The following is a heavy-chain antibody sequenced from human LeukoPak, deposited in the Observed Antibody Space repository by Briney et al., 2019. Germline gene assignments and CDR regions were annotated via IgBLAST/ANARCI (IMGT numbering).Heavy chain of an antibody. CDR2: IYYSGST. D-gene: IGHD2-2*01. V-gene: IGHV4-39*01. J-gene: IGHJ5*02. CDR1: GGSISSSSYY. Sequence: PSETLSLTCTVSGGSISSSSYYWGWIRQPPGKGLEWIGSIYYSGSTYYNPSLKSRVTISVDTSKNQFSLKLSSVTAADTAVYYCARHRSDFVVVPAAWGWFDPWGQGTLVTVSS. CDR3: ARHRSDFVVVPAAWGWFDP.